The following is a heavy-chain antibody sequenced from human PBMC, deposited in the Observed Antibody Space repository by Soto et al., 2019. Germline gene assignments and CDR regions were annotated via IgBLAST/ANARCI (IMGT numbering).Heavy chain of an antibody. J-gene: IGHJ6*02. CDR2: IKSKTDGGTT. CDR3: TTADARGGDCYSCYYYGMDV. Sequence: GGSLRLSCAASGFTFSNAWMSWVRQAPGKGLEWVGRIKSKTDGGTTDYAAPVKGRFTISRDDSKNTLYLQMNSLKTEDTAGHYCTTADARGGDCYSCYYYGMDVWGQGTTVTVSS. V-gene: IGHV3-15*01. D-gene: IGHD2-21*02. CDR1: GFTFSNAW.